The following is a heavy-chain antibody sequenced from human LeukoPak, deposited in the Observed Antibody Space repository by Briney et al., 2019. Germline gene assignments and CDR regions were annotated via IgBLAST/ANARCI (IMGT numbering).Heavy chain of an antibody. CDR3: ARDNYDTGGYYFD. D-gene: IGHD3-22*01. J-gene: IGHJ4*02. V-gene: IGHV3-48*03. CDR1: GFSFSSYE. CDR2: ISSGGDTT. Sequence: PGGSLRLSCGASGFSFSSYEMNWVRQAPGKGLDWVSYISSGGDTTYYADSVKGRFTISRDNAKNSLYLQMNSPRAEDTAVYYCARDNYDTGGYYFDWGQGTLVTVSS.